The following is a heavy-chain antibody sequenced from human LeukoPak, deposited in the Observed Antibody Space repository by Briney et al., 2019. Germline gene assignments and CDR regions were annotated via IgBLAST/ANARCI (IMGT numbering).Heavy chain of an antibody. V-gene: IGHV3-48*03. J-gene: IGHJ4*02. CDR3: ARSYYYGIYYFDY. CDR2: ISSSGSTI. CDR1: GFTFSSYE. Sequence: GGSLRLSCAASGFTFSSYEMNWVRQAPGKGLEWVSYISSSGSTIYYADSVKGRFTISRDNAKNSLYLQMNSLRAEDTAVYYCARSYYYGIYYFDYWGQGTLVTVPS. D-gene: IGHD3-10*01.